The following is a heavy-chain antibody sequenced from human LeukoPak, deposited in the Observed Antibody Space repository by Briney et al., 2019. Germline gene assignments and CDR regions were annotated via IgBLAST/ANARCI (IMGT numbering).Heavy chain of an antibody. J-gene: IGHJ4*02. Sequence: PSETLSLTCVVYGGSFSGYYWSWIRQSPGKGLEWIGQINDRGSTKYNPSLKSRVAISVDTSKDQFFLILNSVTAADTAVYYCAGGAPGYWGQGTLVTVSS. CDR2: INDRGST. CDR3: AGGAPGY. CDR1: GGSFSGYY. V-gene: IGHV4-34*01.